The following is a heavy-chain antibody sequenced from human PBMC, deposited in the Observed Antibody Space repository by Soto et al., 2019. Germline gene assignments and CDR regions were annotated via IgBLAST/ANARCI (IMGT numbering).Heavy chain of an antibody. CDR1: GGTFSNKV. CDR2: IIPIFGTP. J-gene: IGHJ4*02. CDR3: ARPTTTQCLGLFDS. D-gene: IGHD6-19*01. Sequence: QVHLVQSGAEVRKPGSSVTVSCKASGGTFSNKVVSWVRQAPGQGREWMGGIIPIFGTPNYAQKFQGRVTITADESTRTEYLELSSLRSEDTGVYYCARPTTTQCLGLFDSWGQGTLVTVSS. V-gene: IGHV1-69*01.